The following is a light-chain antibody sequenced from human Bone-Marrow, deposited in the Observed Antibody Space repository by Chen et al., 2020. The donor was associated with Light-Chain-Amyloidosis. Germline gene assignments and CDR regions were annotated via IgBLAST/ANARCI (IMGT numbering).Light chain of an antibody. CDR1: SSNIGAGYD. J-gene: IGLJ2*01. Sequence: QSVLPPPPSVSGAPGQRVTISCTGRSSNIGAGYDVHWYQQLPGTAPKLLIYANSNRPSGVPDRFSGSKSGTSASLAITGLQAEDEADYYCQSYDSSLSGVVFGGGTKLTVL. CDR2: ANS. CDR3: QSYDSSLSGVV. V-gene: IGLV1-40*01.